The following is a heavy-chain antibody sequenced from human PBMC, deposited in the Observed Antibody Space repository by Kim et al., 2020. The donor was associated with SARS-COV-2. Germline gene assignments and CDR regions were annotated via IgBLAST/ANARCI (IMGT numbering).Heavy chain of an antibody. CDR1: GFTFSSYA. Sequence: GGSLRLSCAASGFTFSSYAMSWVRQAPGKGLEWVSAISGSGGSTYYADSVKGRFTISRDNSKNTLYLQMNSLRAEDTAVYYCAKDSYGSGSYSPPEFDYWGQGTLVTVSS. J-gene: IGHJ4*02. V-gene: IGHV3-23*01. CDR2: ISGSGGST. CDR3: AKDSYGSGSYSPPEFDY. D-gene: IGHD3-10*01.